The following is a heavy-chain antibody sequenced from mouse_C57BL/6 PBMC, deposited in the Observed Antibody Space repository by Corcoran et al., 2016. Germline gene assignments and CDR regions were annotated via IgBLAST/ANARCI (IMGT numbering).Heavy chain of an antibody. J-gene: IGHJ4*01. CDR3: ARVDFCAITAEVDNYDMDY. CDR1: GYSFTDYS. CDR2: IYPNNGGN. V-gene: IGHV1-34*01. D-gene: IGHD1-1*01. Sequence: EVQLQQSGPELVKPGASVKMSCKASGYSFTDYSMHWVKQSHGKSLEWIGYIYPNNGGNGYNQKFKGKATLTVDKSSSTAYMELRSLTSEDSAVYDCARVDFCAITAEVDNYDMDYWGQGTSVTVSS.